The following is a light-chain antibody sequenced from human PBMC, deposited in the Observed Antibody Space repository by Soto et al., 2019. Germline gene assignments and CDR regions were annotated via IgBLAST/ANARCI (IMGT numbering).Light chain of an antibody. CDR1: SSDVGSYNL. Sequence: HSVLTQAASVSGFPGQSITISCTGTSSDVGSYNLVSWYQQHPGKAPKLMIYEVSKRPSGVSNRFSGSKSGNTASLTISGLQAEDEADYYCCSYAGSSTFVFGTGTKVTVL. CDR2: EVS. CDR3: CSYAGSSTFV. J-gene: IGLJ1*01. V-gene: IGLV2-23*02.